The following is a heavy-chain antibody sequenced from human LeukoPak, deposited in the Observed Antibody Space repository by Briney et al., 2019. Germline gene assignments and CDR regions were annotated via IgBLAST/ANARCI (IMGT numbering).Heavy chain of an antibody. Sequence: PSETLSLTCTVSGGSISSYYWSWIRQPLGQGLECNWYIYYSGSTNYNPSLKSRVTISVDTSKNQFSLKLSSVTAADTAVYYCAACSGGGCYRNDAFDTWGQGTMVTVSS. CDR1: GGSISSYY. D-gene: IGHD2-15*01. CDR3: AACSGGGCYRNDAFDT. V-gene: IGHV4-59*01. J-gene: IGHJ3*02. CDR2: IYYSGST.